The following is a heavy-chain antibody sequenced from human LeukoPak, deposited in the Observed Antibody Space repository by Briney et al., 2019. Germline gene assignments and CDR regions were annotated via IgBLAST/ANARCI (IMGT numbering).Heavy chain of an antibody. V-gene: IGHV4-59*11. CDR3: ARDGYYDSSGSSAFDY. CDR2: IYYSGST. CDR1: GGSISSHY. J-gene: IGHJ4*02. D-gene: IGHD3-22*01. Sequence: PSETLSLTCTVSGGSISSHYWSWIRQPPGKGLEWIGYIYYSGSTNYNPSLKCRVTISVDTSKNQFSLKLSSVTAADTAVYYCARDGYYDSSGSSAFDYWGQGTLVTVSS.